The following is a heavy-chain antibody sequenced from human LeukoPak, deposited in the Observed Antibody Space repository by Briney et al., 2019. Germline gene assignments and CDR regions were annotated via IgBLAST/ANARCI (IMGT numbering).Heavy chain of an antibody. V-gene: IGHV1-8*01. CDR1: GYPFTTYE. CDR3: ARGPRNDP. D-gene: IGHD1-14*01. Sequence: GASVKVSCKTSGYPFTTYEINWVRQAAGQGLEWMGWVHPDTGYADYAQKFQGRVTMTSDPPISTAYMELSSLRSDDTAVYFCARGPRNDPWGQRTLVTISS. J-gene: IGHJ5*02. CDR2: VHPDTGYA.